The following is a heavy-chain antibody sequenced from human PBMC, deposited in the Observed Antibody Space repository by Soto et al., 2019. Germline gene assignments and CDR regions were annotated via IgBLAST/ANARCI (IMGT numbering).Heavy chain of an antibody. Sequence: SETLSLTCTVSGGSISSGGCYWSWILQHPGKGLEWIGYIYYSGSTYYNPSLKSRVTISVDTSKNKFSMKLSSVTAADTAVYYCARAHHSSSWYYFDYWGQGTLVTVSS. CDR2: IYYSGST. CDR3: ARAHHSSSWYYFDY. J-gene: IGHJ4*02. CDR1: GGSISSGGCY. D-gene: IGHD6-13*01. V-gene: IGHV4-31*03.